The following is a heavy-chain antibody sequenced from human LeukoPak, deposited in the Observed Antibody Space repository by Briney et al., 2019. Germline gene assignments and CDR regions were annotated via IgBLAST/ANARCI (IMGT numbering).Heavy chain of an antibody. V-gene: IGHV1-2*02. J-gene: IGHJ3*02. D-gene: IGHD7-27*01. CDR2: INPNSGGA. Sequence: ASVKVSCKASGYSFIGYYIHWVRQAPGQGLEWMGWINPNSGGANYAQKFQGRVAMTRDTSISTVYMELTRLRSDDTAMYYCAKSTNWGSISDGFDIWGQGTMVTVAS. CDR1: GYSFIGYY. CDR3: AKSTNWGSISDGFDI.